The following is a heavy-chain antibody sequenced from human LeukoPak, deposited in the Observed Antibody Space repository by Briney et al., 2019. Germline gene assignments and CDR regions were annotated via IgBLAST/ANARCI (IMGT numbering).Heavy chain of an antibody. Sequence: SETLSLTCTVSGGSISSYYWSWIRQPPGKGLEWIGYIYYSGGTNYNPSLKSRVTISVDTSKNQFSLKLSSVTAADTAVYYCARETWIQFQNWFDPWGQGTLVIVSS. D-gene: IGHD5-18*01. V-gene: IGHV4-59*01. CDR3: ARETWIQFQNWFDP. CDR1: GGSISSYY. CDR2: IYYSGGT. J-gene: IGHJ5*02.